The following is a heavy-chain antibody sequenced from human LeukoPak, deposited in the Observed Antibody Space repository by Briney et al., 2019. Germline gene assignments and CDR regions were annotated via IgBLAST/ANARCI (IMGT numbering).Heavy chain of an antibody. Sequence: GGSLRLSCTVSGFTLSNYWMTWLRQAPGKGLEWVADIKQDGTDKYYVDSVKGRFTVSRDNAKNSLYLQMNSLRAEDTAVYYCAKDWSFRGWAYYFDYWGQGTLVTVSS. D-gene: IGHD6-19*01. J-gene: IGHJ4*02. CDR2: IKQDGTDK. CDR3: AKDWSFRGWAYYFDY. V-gene: IGHV3-7*01. CDR1: GFTLSNYW.